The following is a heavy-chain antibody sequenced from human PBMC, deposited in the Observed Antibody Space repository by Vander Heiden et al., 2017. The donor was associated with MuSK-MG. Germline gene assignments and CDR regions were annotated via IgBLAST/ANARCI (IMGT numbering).Heavy chain of an antibody. CDR3: VRHLPHIEFSLWYFDV. CDR1: GDSISSLPHF. Sequence: QMQLQESGPGLLKPSETLSLTCSVSGDSISSLPHFWGWVRQPPGKGLEWLASVAYSGTTHYNSSVETRATVSIDTSKNQIFLRLTSVTAADSATYYCVRHLPHIEFSLWYFDVWGRGAQVTVSS. D-gene: IGHD3-10*01. J-gene: IGHJ2*01. V-gene: IGHV4-39*01. CDR2: VAYSGTT.